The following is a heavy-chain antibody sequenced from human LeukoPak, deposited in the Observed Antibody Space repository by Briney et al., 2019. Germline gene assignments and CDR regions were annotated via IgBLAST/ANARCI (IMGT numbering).Heavy chain of an antibody. CDR2: VYYSGIT. CDR3: ARAAYGSGSRLIDC. Sequence: SETLSLTCTVSGGSINSTNYNWGWVRQPPRRGPEWLASVYYSGITYYNSSLKSRVSISLDTSKNQFSLKLTSVTAADTAVYYCARAAYGSGSRLIDCCGQGTLVTVSS. D-gene: IGHD3-10*01. V-gene: IGHV4-39*07. CDR1: GGSINSTNYN. J-gene: IGHJ4*02.